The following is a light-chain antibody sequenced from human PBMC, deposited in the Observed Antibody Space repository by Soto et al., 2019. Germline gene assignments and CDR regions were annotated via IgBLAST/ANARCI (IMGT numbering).Light chain of an antibody. CDR1: HSLSSSY. CDR2: GAS. CDR3: QQDYNLPIT. V-gene: IGKV3D-7*01. J-gene: IGKJ5*01. Sequence: EIVLTQSPATLSLSSGERATLSCRASHSLSSSYLSWYQQRPGQAPRLLIYGASTRATGIPARFSGSGRGSGTDFTLTISSLQPEDFAVYYCQQDYNLPITFGQGTRMEIK.